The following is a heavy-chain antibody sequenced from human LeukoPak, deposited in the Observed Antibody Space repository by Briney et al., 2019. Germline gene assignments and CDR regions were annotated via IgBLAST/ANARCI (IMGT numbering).Heavy chain of an antibody. J-gene: IGHJ4*02. CDR2: ISSSSSTI. CDR1: GFTFSSYA. V-gene: IGHV3-48*04. CDR3: ARDIVYRGTQLSFDY. D-gene: IGHD2-21*01. Sequence: PGGSLRLSCAASGFTFSSYAMHWVRQAPGKGLEWVSYISSSSSTIYYADSVKGRFTISRDNAKNSLYLQMNSLRAEDTAVYYCARDIVYRGTQLSFDYWGQGTLVTVSS.